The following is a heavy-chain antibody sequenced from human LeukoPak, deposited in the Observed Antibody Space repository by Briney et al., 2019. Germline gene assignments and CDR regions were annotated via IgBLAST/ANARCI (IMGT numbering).Heavy chain of an antibody. Sequence: ASVKVSCKASGYTFTGYYMHWVRQAPGQGLEWMGWISPYNGNTNYAQKFQGRVTMTTDTSTTTAYMELRSLRSDDAAVYYCARDRGYSSGYYYTVDYWGQGTLVTVSS. D-gene: IGHD6-19*01. CDR2: ISPYNGNT. CDR1: GYTFTGYY. J-gene: IGHJ4*02. V-gene: IGHV1-18*04. CDR3: ARDRGYSSGYYYTVDY.